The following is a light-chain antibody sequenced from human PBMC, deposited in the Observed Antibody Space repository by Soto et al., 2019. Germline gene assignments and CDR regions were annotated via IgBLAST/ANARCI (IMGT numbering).Light chain of an antibody. CDR3: QQYYDWPIT. Sequence: IPQCPAHLSLSPGERATLSFRASQSVSSDLAWYHQKPGQPPRLLIYGASTRATGIPARFSGSGSGTDFTLTISSLQSEDFAVYYCQQYYDWPITFGQGTRLEIK. CDR2: GAS. J-gene: IGKJ5*01. V-gene: IGKV3-15*01. CDR1: QSVSSD.